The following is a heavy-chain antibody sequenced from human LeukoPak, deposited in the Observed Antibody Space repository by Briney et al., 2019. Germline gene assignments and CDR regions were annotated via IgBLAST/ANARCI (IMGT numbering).Heavy chain of an antibody. CDR1: GGSFSGYY. D-gene: IGHD2-2*02. Sequence: SETLSLTCAVYGGSFSGYYWSWIRQPPGKGLEWIGEINHSGSTNYNPSLKSRVTISVDTSKNQFSLKLSSVTAADTAVYYCAGGPSVCSSTCCYTPDQSPFDYWGQGTLVTVSS. CDR2: INHSGST. CDR3: AGGPSVCSSTCCYTPDQSPFDY. J-gene: IGHJ4*02. V-gene: IGHV4-34*01.